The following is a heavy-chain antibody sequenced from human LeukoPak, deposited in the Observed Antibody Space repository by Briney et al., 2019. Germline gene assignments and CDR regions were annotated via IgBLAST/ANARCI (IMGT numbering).Heavy chain of an antibody. V-gene: IGHV4-30-4*02. CDR3: ARSSGIAARHRYFDY. CDR2: IYYSGST. J-gene: IGHJ4*02. D-gene: IGHD6-6*01. CDR1: GGSISSGDYY. Sequence: PSEALSLTCTVSGGSISSGDYYWSWIRQPPGKGLEWIGYIYYSGSTYYNPSLKSRVTISVDTSKNRFSLKLSSVTAADTAVYYCARSSGIAARHRYFDYWGQGTLVTISS.